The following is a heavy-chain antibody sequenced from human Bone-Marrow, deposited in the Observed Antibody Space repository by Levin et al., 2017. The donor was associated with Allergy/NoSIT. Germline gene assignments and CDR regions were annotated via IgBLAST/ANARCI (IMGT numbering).Heavy chain of an antibody. J-gene: IGHJ4*02. V-gene: IGHV3-23*01. CDR1: GFTFNNYA. CDR2: ISGHSDRI. D-gene: IGHD2-15*01. CDR3: AKDWVVVPKLVKH. Sequence: GGSLRLSCEASGFTFNNYAMNWVRQAPGKGLEWVAVISGHSDRIFYADAVKGRFTISRDNSKNMVYLEMKSLRVEDTAVYYCAKDWVVVPKLVKHWGQGTLVTVSS.